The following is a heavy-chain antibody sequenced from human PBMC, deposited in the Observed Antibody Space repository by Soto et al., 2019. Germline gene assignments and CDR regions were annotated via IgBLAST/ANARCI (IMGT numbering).Heavy chain of an antibody. CDR3: AKDMGGSESYSHYYYYAMDV. Sequence: EVQLVESGGGLVQPGRSLRLSCAASGFTFDDYAMHWVRQAPGKGLEWVSGISWNSGSIVYADFVKGRLTIYRDNAKNSLYLQMNSLRAEDTALYYCAKDMGGSESYSHYYYYAMDVWGQGTTVTVSS. CDR2: ISWNSGSI. V-gene: IGHV3-9*01. CDR1: GFTFDDYA. D-gene: IGHD3-10*01. J-gene: IGHJ6*02.